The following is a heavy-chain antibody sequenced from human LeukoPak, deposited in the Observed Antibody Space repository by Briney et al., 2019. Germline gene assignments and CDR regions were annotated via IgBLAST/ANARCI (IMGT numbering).Heavy chain of an antibody. CDR1: GGSLSSYY. CDR2: LYYSGST. CDR3: ARSGRNSWFYFDL. D-gene: IGHD6-13*01. J-gene: IGHJ4*02. Sequence: SETLSLTCTVSGGSLSSYYWSWIRQPPGKGLEWIGYLYYSGSTNYNPSLKSRVTISVDTSKNQFSLKLSSVTAADTAVYYCARSGRNSWFYFDLWGQGTLVTVS. V-gene: IGHV4-59*01.